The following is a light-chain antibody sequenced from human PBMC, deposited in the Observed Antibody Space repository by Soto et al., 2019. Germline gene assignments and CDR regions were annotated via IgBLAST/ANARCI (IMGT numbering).Light chain of an antibody. J-gene: IGKJ1*01. V-gene: IGKV3-15*01. CDR2: GAS. Sequence: EIVMTQSPATLSVSPGERVTLSCRASQTISSNLAWYQHKPGQAPRLLIFGASTRAADIPDRFTGSGFGTEFTLTISSLQSGDCAVYFCQHYNDWPTFGQGTRVEVK. CDR3: QHYNDWPT. CDR1: QTISSN.